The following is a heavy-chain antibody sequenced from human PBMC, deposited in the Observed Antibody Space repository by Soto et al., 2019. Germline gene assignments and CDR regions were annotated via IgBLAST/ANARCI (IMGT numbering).Heavy chain of an antibody. D-gene: IGHD6-13*01. V-gene: IGHV1-2*02. CDR1: GYTFTGYY. CDR3: ARDLSVSLAAAREY. CDR2: INPNTGGT. Sequence: SVKISCKASGYTFTGYYMHWVRQAPGQGLEWIGWINPNTGGTNYLQRFQGRLTMTRDTSSSTAYMELSGLTSDDTAVYFCARDLSVSLAAAREYWGQGTQVTVS. J-gene: IGHJ4*02.